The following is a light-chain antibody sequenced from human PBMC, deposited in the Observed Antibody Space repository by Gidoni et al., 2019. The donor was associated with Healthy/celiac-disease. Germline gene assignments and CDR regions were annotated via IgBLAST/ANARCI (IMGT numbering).Light chain of an antibody. CDR3: AAWDDSLNGLV. J-gene: IGLJ1*01. Sequence: QSVLPQPPSASGTPGQRVTISCSGSSSNIGSNTVNWYKQLPGTAPKLLIYSNNQRPSGVPDRFSGSKSGTSASLAISGLQSEEEADYYCAAWDDSLNGLVFGTGTKVTVL. V-gene: IGLV1-44*01. CDR1: SSNIGSNT. CDR2: SNN.